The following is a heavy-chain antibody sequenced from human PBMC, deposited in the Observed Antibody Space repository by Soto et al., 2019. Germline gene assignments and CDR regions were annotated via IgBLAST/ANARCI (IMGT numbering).Heavy chain of an antibody. D-gene: IGHD3-3*01. Sequence: SETLSLTCTVSGGSISSYYWSWIWQPPGKGLEWIGYIYYSGSTNYNPSLKSRVTISVDTSKNQFSLKLSSVTAADTAVYYCARQRSIFGVVTTGYYFDYWGQGTLVTVSS. V-gene: IGHV4-59*08. J-gene: IGHJ4*02. CDR1: GGSISSYY. CDR3: ARQRSIFGVVTTGYYFDY. CDR2: IYYSGST.